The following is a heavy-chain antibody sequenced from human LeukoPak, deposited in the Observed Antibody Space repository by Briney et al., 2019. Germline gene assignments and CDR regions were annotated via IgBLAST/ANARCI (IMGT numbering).Heavy chain of an antibody. CDR2: IANDGRDK. CDR1: GFTVSSNY. J-gene: IGHJ4*02. D-gene: IGHD6-13*01. CDR3: AKDGRVAAAAYYFDY. V-gene: IGHV3-30*18. Sequence: PGGSLILSCAASGFTVSSNYMSWVRQAPGKGLEWVAVIANDGRDKKYADSVKGRFTISRDNSKNTLYLQMNSLRAEDTAVYYCAKDGRVAAAAYYFDYWGQGTLATVSS.